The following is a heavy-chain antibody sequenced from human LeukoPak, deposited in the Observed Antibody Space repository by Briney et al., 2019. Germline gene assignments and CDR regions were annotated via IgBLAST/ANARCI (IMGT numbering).Heavy chain of an antibody. D-gene: IGHD3-22*01. J-gene: IGHJ4*02. V-gene: IGHV4-39*07. CDR1: GHSISSSSYH. CDR3: ARINTYYYDSSKSFDY. Sequence: SETLSLTCSVSGHSISSSSYHWGWIRQSPGKGLEWIGSIYFSGSTYYSPSLKSRVTISGDTSKNQFSLKLSFVTAADTAVYYCARINTYYYDSSKSFDYWGQGTLVTVSS. CDR2: IYFSGST.